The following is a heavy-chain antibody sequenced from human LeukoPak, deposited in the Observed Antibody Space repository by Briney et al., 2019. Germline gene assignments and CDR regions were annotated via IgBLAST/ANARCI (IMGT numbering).Heavy chain of an antibody. J-gene: IGHJ6*03. CDR1: GYTFTSYY. CDR3: ATDYYDNSAYQNYYMDV. D-gene: IGHD3-22*01. V-gene: IGHV1-46*01. CDR2: INPSGGST. Sequence: GASVKVSCKASGYTFTSYYMHWVRQAPGQGLEWMGIINPSGGSTSYAQKFQGRVTMTRDMSTSTVYMELSSLRSEDTAVYYCATDYYDNSAYQNYYMDVWGKGTTVTVSS.